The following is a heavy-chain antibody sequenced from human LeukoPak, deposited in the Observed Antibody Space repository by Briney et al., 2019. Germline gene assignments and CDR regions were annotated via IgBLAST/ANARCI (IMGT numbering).Heavy chain of an antibody. V-gene: IGHV3-21*01. D-gene: IGHD3-22*01. CDR2: ISDTGSYI. CDR3: ARVMIPGDAFDI. CDR1: GFTFSSYN. J-gene: IGHJ3*02. Sequence: GGSLRLSCAPSGFTFSSYNMNWVRQAPGKGLEWVSSISDTGSYIYYADSLKGRFTISRDNAKNSLYLQMNSLRAEDTAVYYCARVMIPGDAFDIWGLGTMVTVSS.